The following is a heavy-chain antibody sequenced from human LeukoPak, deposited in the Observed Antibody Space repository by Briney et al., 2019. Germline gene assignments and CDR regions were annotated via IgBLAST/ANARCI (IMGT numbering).Heavy chain of an antibody. CDR1: GGSISSYY. V-gene: IGHV4-59*12. J-gene: IGHJ6*03. D-gene: IGHD5-12*01. CDR2: IYYSGST. Sequence: TSETLSLTCTVSGGSISSYYWSWIRQPPGKGLEWIGDIYYSGSTNYNPSLKSRVTISVDTSKNQFSLKLSSVTAADTAVYYCARVVYSGYDFRGAMDVWGKGTTVTVSS. CDR3: ARVVYSGYDFRGAMDV.